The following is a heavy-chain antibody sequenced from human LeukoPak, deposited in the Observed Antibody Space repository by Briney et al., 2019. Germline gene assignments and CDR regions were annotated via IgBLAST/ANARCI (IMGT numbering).Heavy chain of an antibody. CDR1: GFTFSNSA. Sequence: SVKVSCKASGFTFSNSAVQWVRQARGQRLEWIGWIVVGSGNTNYAQKFQERVTITRDMSTSTTYMELSSLRSEDTAVYYCAVDVIYESDWGQGTLVTVSS. CDR2: IVVGSGNT. CDR3: AVDVIYESD. D-gene: IGHD2/OR15-2a*01. V-gene: IGHV1-58*01. J-gene: IGHJ4*02.